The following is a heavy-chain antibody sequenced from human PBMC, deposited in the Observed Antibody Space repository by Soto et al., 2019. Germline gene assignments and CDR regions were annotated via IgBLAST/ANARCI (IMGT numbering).Heavy chain of an antibody. CDR2: VYSGGST. Sequence: EVQLVESGGGLVQPGGSLRLSCAASGFTVSSKYMSWVRQAPGKGLEWVSVVYSGGSTNNADSVKGRFTISRDNSKNTLLLQMESLRAEDTAVYYCAGGGTYTSAFFYWGQGTLVTVSS. D-gene: IGHD3-16*01. CDR1: GFTVSSKY. J-gene: IGHJ4*02. V-gene: IGHV3-66*01. CDR3: AGGGTYTSAFFY.